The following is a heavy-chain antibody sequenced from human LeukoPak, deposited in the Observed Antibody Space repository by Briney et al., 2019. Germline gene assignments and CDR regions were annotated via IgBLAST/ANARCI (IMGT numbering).Heavy chain of an antibody. V-gene: IGHV3-72*01. CDR3: AREYYCRLDY. CDR1: LFCFRDNY. Sequence: GGSLRLSRAAPLFCFRDNYMDWVRQAPGKGREWVGRIRNKANSYTTDYAASVRGRFTISRDDSKNSLYLEMNSLKAEDTAVYYGAREYYCRLDYWGRGTLVTVSS. CDR2: IRNKANSYTT. D-gene: IGHD3-10*01. J-gene: IGHJ4*02.